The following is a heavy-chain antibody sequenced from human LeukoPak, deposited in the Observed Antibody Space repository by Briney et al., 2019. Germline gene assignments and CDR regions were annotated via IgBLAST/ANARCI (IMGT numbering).Heavy chain of an antibody. CDR1: GFTFIIYW. D-gene: IGHD2-2*02. CDR3: ARVWCSSTSCYSTPPDYMDV. V-gene: IGHV3-7*01. Sequence: GRSLRLSCSASGFTFIIYWMSCVRHAPRKGLEWVANIKQDVSEKYYVDSVKGRFTISRDNAKNSLYLQMNSLRAEDTAVYYCARVWCSSTSCYSTPPDYMDVWGKGTTVTVSS. J-gene: IGHJ6*03. CDR2: IKQDVSEK.